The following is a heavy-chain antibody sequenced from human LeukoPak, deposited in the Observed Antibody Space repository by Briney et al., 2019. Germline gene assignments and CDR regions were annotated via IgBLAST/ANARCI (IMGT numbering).Heavy chain of an antibody. CDR2: IIPIFGTA. J-gene: IGHJ6*03. Sequence: SVKVSCKASGGTLSSYAISWVRQAPGQGLEWMGGIIPIFGTANYAQKFQGRVTITTDESTSTAYMELSSLRSEDTAVYYCPSYYYGSGSYYNPYYYYYFMDVWGKGTTVTVSS. CDR1: GGTLSSYA. CDR3: PSYYYGSGSYYNPYYYYYFMDV. V-gene: IGHV1-69*05. D-gene: IGHD3-10*01.